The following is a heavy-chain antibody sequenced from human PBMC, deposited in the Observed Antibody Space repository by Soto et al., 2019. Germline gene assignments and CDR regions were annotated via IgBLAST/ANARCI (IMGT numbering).Heavy chain of an antibody. CDR1: GDSVSSNSAT. CDR2: TYYRSKWSN. V-gene: IGHV6-1*01. Sequence: SQTLSLTCAISGDSVSSNSATWDWFRQSPSRGLEWLGRTYYRSKWSNDYAVSVKGRITINPDTSNNQFSLHLNSVTPDDTAVYYRARLIGNSWLESWGQGTLVTVS. J-gene: IGHJ5*01. CDR3: ARLIGNSWLES. D-gene: IGHD3-16*01.